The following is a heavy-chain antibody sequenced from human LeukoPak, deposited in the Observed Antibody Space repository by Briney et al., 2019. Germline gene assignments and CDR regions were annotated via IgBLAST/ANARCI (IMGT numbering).Heavy chain of an antibody. Sequence: SETLSLTCTASGGSISSYYWSWIRQPAGKGLEWIGRIYISGSTNYNPSLKSRVTMSVDTSKNQFSLKLSSVTAADTAVYYCARPKNSGSYHGDAFDIWGQGTMVTVSS. J-gene: IGHJ3*02. V-gene: IGHV4-4*07. D-gene: IGHD1-26*01. CDR2: IYISGST. CDR1: GGSISSYY. CDR3: ARPKNSGSYHGDAFDI.